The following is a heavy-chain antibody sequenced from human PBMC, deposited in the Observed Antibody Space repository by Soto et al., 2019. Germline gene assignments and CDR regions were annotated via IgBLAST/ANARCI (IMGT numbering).Heavy chain of an antibody. CDR1: GGTFSSYA. D-gene: IGHD2-15*01. CDR2: IIPIFGTA. CDR3: AREGYCSGGSCYSDY. V-gene: IGHV1-69*01. J-gene: IGHJ4*02. Sequence: QVQLVQSGAEVKKPGSSVKVSCKASGGTFSSYAISWVRQAPGQGLEWMGGIIPIFGTANYAQKFQGRVTINADEYTSTAYMELSSLRSEDTAVYYCAREGYCSGGSCYSDYWGQGTLVTVSS.